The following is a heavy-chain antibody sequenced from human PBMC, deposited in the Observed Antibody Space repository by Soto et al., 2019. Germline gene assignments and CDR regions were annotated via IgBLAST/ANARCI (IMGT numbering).Heavy chain of an antibody. CDR1: GFTFSNYG. V-gene: IGHV3-33*01. CDR3: ARGGYCSSTSCYTQRGGVERRLYYYYYGMDV. J-gene: IGHJ6*02. Sequence: GGSLRLSCAASGFTFSNYGMHWVRQAPGKGLEWVAVIWSDGSNKYYADSVKGRFTISRDNSKNTLYLQMNSVRAEDTAVYYCARGGYCSSTSCYTQRGGVERRLYYYYYGMDVCGQGTTVTVSS. D-gene: IGHD2-2*02. CDR2: IWSDGSNK.